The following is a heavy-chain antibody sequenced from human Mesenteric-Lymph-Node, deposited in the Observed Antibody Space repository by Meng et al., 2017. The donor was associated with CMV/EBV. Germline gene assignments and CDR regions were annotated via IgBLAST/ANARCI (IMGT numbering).Heavy chain of an antibody. CDR1: GFSFDDYA. V-gene: IGHV3-9*01. CDR2: ISWNSGRI. J-gene: IGHJ4*02. CDR3: AKEDSSWAGYYFDY. Sequence: SLKISCAASGFSFDDYAMHWVLQVPGKGLEWVSGISWNSGRIGYADSVKGRFTISRDNAKNSLYLQMNSLRAEDTAFYYCAKEDSSWAGYYFDYWGQGTLVTVSS. D-gene: IGHD3-22*01.